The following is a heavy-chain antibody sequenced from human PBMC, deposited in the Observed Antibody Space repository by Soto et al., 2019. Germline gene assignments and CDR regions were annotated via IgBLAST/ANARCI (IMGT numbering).Heavy chain of an antibody. Sequence: QVQLVQSGAEVKKPGASVKVSCKASGYPFISYGITWVRQAPGQGLEWMGWINTYNGNTNYAQRFQGRVTMTTDTSTSTAYLEVRSLRSDDPAVYYCARAGIGYDSSGYYYWGQGTLVTVSS. J-gene: IGHJ4*02. CDR2: INTYNGNT. CDR3: ARAGIGYDSSGYYY. V-gene: IGHV1-18*01. D-gene: IGHD3-22*01. CDR1: GYPFISYG.